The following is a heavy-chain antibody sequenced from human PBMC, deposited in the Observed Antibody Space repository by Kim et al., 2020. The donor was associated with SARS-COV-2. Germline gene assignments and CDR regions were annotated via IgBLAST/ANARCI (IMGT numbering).Heavy chain of an antibody. V-gene: IGHV3-23*01. CDR1: GFTFSSYA. CDR3: AKVRIVATI. CDR2: ISGSGGTT. D-gene: IGHD5-12*01. J-gene: IGHJ3*01. Sequence: GSLRLSCAASGFTFSSYAMNWVRQAPGKGLEWVSRISGSGGTTYYADSVKGRFTISRDNSKNTLYLQMNSLKAEDTAVYYCAKVRIVATIWGQGTMVTV.